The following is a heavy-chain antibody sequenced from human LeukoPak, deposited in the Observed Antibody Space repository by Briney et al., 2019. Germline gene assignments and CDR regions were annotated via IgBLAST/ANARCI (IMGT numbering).Heavy chain of an antibody. CDR3: ARVRIPYCSSSSCYNYHYYMDV. Sequence: GGSLRLSCAGSGFTFSSYSMNWVRQAPGKGLEWVSYISSSGSTIYYADSVKGRFTISRNNAKNSLYLQMNSLRAEDTAVYYCARVRIPYCSSSSCYNYHYYMDVWGKGTMVTISS. V-gene: IGHV3-48*04. CDR2: ISSSGSTI. D-gene: IGHD2-2*02. J-gene: IGHJ6*03. CDR1: GFTFSSYS.